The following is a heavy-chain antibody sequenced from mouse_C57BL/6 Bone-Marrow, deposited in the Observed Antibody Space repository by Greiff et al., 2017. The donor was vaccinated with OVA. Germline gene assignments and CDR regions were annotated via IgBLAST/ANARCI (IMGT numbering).Heavy chain of an antibody. J-gene: IGHJ1*03. CDR3: ASRDNGYVWYFDV. CDR2: INPNNGGT. V-gene: IGHV1-26*01. CDR1: GYTFTDYY. Sequence: EVQLQQSGPELVKPGASVKISCKASGYTFTDYYMNWVKQSHGKSLEWIGDINPNNGGTSYNQKFKGKATLTVDKSSSTAYMELSSLTSEDSAVYDCASRDNGYVWYFDVWGTGTTVTVSS. D-gene: IGHD2-2*01.